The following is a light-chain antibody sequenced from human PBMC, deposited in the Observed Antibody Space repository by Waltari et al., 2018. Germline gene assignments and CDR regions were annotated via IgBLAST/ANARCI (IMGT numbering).Light chain of an antibody. CDR3: QAWDSSTAGV. J-gene: IGLJ1*01. Sequence: SYELTQPPSVSVSPGQTASITCSGDKLGDKYACWYQQKPGQSPGRGIYKDSKGPSGFPERFSGSNSGNTATLTISGTQAMDEADYYCQAWDSSTAGVFGTGTKVTVL. CDR2: KDS. CDR1: KLGDKY. V-gene: IGLV3-1*01.